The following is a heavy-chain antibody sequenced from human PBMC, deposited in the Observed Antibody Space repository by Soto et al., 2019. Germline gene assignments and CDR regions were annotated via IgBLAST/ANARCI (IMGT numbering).Heavy chain of an antibody. CDR2: IIPIFGTA. J-gene: IGHJ6*02. Sequence: SVKVSCKASGGTFSSYAISWVRQAPGQGLEWMGGIIPIFGTANYAQKFQGRVTITADESTSTAYMELSSLRSEDTAVYYCASDKYSKGSTYYYYGMDVWGQGTTVTVSS. D-gene: IGHD4-4*01. V-gene: IGHV1-69*13. CDR1: GGTFSSYA. CDR3: ASDKYSKGSTYYYYGMDV.